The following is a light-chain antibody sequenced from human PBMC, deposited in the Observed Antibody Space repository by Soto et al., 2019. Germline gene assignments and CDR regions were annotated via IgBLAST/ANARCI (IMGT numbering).Light chain of an antibody. J-gene: IGKJ4*01. CDR3: QRSFSTPLA. CDR2: AAS. CDR1: QSISSY. Sequence: DIQMTQSPSSLSASVGDRVTITCRASQSISSYLHRYQQKPGKAPKLLIYAASSLQSGVPSRFSGCGSGTDFTLTISSLQPEDFATYYCQRSFSTPLAFGGGTKVEIK. V-gene: IGKV1-39*01.